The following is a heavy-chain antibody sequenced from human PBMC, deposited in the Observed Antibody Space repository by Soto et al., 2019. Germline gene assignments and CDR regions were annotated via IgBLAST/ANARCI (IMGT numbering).Heavy chain of an antibody. CDR1: GGTFSSYA. D-gene: IGHD2-2*01. V-gene: IGHV1-69*13. Sequence: GASVKVSCKASGGTFSSYAISWVRQAPGQGLEWMGGIIPIFGTANYAQKFQGRVTITADESTSTAYMELSSLRSEDTAVYYCARGDIVVVPAATLYYYGMDVWGQGTTVTVSS. J-gene: IGHJ6*02. CDR3: ARGDIVVVPAATLYYYGMDV. CDR2: IIPIFGTA.